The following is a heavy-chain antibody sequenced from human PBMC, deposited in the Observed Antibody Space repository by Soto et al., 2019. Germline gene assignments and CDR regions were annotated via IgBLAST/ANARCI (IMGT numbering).Heavy chain of an antibody. V-gene: IGHV3-73*01. CDR3: SSAHITGTTGFDY. D-gene: IGHD1-7*01. J-gene: IGHJ4*02. Sequence: EVQLVESGGGLVQPGGSLKLSCAASGFTFSGSAMHWVRQASGKGLEWVGRIRSKANTYATAYAASVKGRFTISRDDSKNTAFLQMNSLKTEDTAVYYCSSAHITGTTGFDYWGQGTLVTVSS. CDR1: GFTFSGSA. CDR2: IRSKANTYAT.